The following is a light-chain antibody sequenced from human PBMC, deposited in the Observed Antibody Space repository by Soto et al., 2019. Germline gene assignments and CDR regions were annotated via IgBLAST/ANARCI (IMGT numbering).Light chain of an antibody. J-gene: IGKJ1*01. CDR3: QRYGSWWT. CDR1: QSGLANY. V-gene: IGKV3-20*01. Sequence: DIVLTQSPGTLSLSPGERATLSCRASQSGLANYIAWYQQKPGQAPRLLIYRTSHRATGIPDRCSGSGSGTDFTLSISRLEPEDFAVYYCQRYGSWWTFGQGTKVEIK. CDR2: RTS.